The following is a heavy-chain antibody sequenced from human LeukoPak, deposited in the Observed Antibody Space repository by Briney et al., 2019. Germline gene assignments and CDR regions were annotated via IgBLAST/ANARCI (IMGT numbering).Heavy chain of an antibody. CDR1: GGSIGSHY. Sequence: SETLSLTCTVSGGSIGSHYWSWIRQPPGSGLEWNGYVYYSGTTNYNPSLKSRVTISVDTSKNQFSLKLSSVTAADTAVYYCARDYYDSRGEAFDIWGLGTMVTVSS. J-gene: IGHJ3*02. CDR3: ARDYYDSRGEAFDI. V-gene: IGHV4-59*11. CDR2: VYYSGTT. D-gene: IGHD3-22*01.